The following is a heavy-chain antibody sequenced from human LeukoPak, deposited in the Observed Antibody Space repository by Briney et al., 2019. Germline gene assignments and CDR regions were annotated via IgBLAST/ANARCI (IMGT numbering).Heavy chain of an antibody. J-gene: IGHJ3*02. CDR3: AKDPDRGSWDAFDI. CDR2: TSGSGDRA. Sequence: GGSLRLSCAASGFTFSIFYMSWVRQAPGKGLEWVSVTSGSGDRAYYADSVEGRFTISRDNTKNTLYLQMNSLRVEDTAVYYCAKDPDRGSWDAFDIWGQGTMVSVSS. CDR1: GFTFSIFY. D-gene: IGHD1-26*01. V-gene: IGHV3-23*01.